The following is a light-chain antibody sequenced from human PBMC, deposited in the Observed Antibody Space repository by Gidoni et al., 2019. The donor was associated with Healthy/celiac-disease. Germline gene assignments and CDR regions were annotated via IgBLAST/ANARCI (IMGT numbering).Light chain of an antibody. CDR2: RNN. CDR1: SSNIGSNY. Sequence: QSVLTQPPSASGTPRQRVTISCSGSSSNIGSNYVYWYQQLPGTAPKLLIYRNNQRPSGVPDRFSGSKSGTSASLAISGRRYEDEADYYCAAWDDSLRVVVGGGTKLTV. CDR3: AAWDDSLRVV. J-gene: IGLJ2*01. V-gene: IGLV1-47*01.